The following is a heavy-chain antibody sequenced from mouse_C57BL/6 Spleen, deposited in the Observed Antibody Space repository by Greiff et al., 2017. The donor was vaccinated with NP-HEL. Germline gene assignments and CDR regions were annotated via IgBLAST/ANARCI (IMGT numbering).Heavy chain of an antibody. V-gene: IGHV1-15*01. CDR2: IDPETGGT. J-gene: IGHJ3*01. CDR1: GYTFTDYE. Sequence: QVQLQQSGAELVRPGASVTLSCKASGYTFTDYEMHWVKQTPVHGLEWIGAIDPETGGTAYNQKFKGKAILTADKSSSTAYMELRSLTSEDSAVYYYTRFYYGSSSWFAYWGQGTLVTVSA. CDR3: TRFYYGSSSWFAY. D-gene: IGHD1-1*01.